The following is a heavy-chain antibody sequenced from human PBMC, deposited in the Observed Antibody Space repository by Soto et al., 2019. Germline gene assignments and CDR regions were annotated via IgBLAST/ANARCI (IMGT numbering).Heavy chain of an antibody. Sequence: QVQLVQSGAEVKKPGASVKVSCKASGYTFTSYAMHWVRQAPGQRLEWMGWINAGNGNTKYSQKFQGRVTITRDTSASTASRELSSLRSEDTAVYYWARGDSRSWYSLDYWGQGTLVTVSS. D-gene: IGHD6-13*01. J-gene: IGHJ4*02. V-gene: IGHV1-3*01. CDR1: GYTFTSYA. CDR3: ARGDSRSWYSLDY. CDR2: INAGNGNT.